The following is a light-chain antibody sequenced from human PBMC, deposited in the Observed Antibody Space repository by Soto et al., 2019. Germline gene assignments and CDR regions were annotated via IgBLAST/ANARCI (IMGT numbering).Light chain of an antibody. CDR1: QGITSW. CDR2: AAS. J-gene: IGKJ4*01. CDR3: QQTDNFPLT. V-gene: IGKV1-12*01. Sequence: DIQMTQSPSTVSASVGDRVTIPCRASQGITSWLAWYQQKPGKAPRLLIYAASTLQSGIPSRFSGSGSGTEFTLTISSLQPEDFAIYYCQQTDNFPLTFSGGTKVEIK.